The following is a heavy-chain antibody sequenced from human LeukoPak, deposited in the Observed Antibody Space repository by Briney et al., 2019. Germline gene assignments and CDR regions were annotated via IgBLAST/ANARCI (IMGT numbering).Heavy chain of an antibody. CDR2: IYHSGST. Sequence: PSETLSLTCAVYGGSFSGYYWSWIRQPPGKGLEWIGEIYHSGSTNYNPSLKSRVTISVDTSKNQFSLKLSSVTAADTAVYYCARVEAIAADYWGQGTLVTVSS. J-gene: IGHJ4*02. CDR1: GGSFSGYY. V-gene: IGHV4-34*01. CDR3: ARVEAIAADY. D-gene: IGHD2-2*02.